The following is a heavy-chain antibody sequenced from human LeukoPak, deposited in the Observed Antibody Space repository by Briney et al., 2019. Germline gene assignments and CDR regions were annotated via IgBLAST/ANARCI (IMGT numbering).Heavy chain of an antibody. Sequence: GGSLRLSCEDSGFTFRSYEMNWVRQAPGKGLEWIAYLSSSGSAFSYADSVKGRFTIARDNAKNSVYLEMNSLRADDTAVYYCARSARLMRGVVEVTALDDWGQGTLVTVSS. D-gene: IGHD3-3*01. CDR3: ARSARLMRGVVEVTALDD. CDR2: LSSSGSAF. J-gene: IGHJ4*02. V-gene: IGHV3-48*03. CDR1: GFTFRSYE.